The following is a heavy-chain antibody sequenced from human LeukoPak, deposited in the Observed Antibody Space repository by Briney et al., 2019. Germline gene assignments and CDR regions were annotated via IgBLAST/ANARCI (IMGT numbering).Heavy chain of an antibody. J-gene: IGHJ4*02. D-gene: IGHD3-9*01. CDR1: GYTFSSHY. CDR3: ARGERYFDWLFHY. CDR2: IIPIFGTA. Sequence: ASVKVSCKASGYTFSSHYIHWVRQAPGQGLEWMGGIIPIFGTANYAQKFQGRVTITADKSTSTAYMELSSLRSEDTAVYYCARGERYFDWLFHYWGQGTLVTVSS. V-gene: IGHV1-69*06.